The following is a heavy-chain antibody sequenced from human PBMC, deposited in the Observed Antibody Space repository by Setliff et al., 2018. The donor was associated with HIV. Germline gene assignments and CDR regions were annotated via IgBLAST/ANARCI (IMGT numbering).Heavy chain of an antibody. CDR2: IYYTGST. D-gene: IGHD4-17*01. V-gene: IGHV4-59*01. CDR3: ATTTVATPDPYYFDI. Sequence: SETLSLTCTVSGGSISSYYRSWIRQSPGKGLEWIGYIYYTGSTNFNPSVESRVTISVDTSKSQFSLKLRSVTAADTAVYYCATTTVATPDPYYFDIWGQGTLVTVSS. CDR1: GGSISSYY. J-gene: IGHJ4*02.